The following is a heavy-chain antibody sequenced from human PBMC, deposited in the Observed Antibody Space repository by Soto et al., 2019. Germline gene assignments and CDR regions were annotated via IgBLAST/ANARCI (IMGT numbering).Heavy chain of an antibody. CDR2: MNPNSGNT. V-gene: IGHV1-8*01. CDR1: GYIFTNYD. J-gene: IGHJ5*01. CDR3: ARGDGSYYGSGSYYDS. D-gene: IGHD3-10*01. Sequence: QVQLVQSGAEAKKPGASVKVSCKASGYIFTNYDINWVRQATGQGLEWMGWMNPNSGNTGYSQTPQGNVPMPRNTSISTAYMALSRLRSEDTAIFYCARGDGSYYGSGSYYDSWGQLTLVTVSS.